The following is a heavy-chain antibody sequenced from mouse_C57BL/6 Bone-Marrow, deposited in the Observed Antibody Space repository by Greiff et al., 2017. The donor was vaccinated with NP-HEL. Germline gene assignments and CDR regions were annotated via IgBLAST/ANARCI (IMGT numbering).Heavy chain of an antibody. Sequence: EVKVVESGEGLVKPGGSLKLSCAASGFTFTRYTMSWVRPTPEKRLEWVAYISSGGDYIYYADTVKGRVTISIDNARNTLYLQMSSLKSEDTAMYYCTRDLGLYWYFDVWGTGTTVTVSS. CDR2: ISSGGDYI. J-gene: IGHJ1*03. CDR1: GFTFTRYT. CDR3: TRDLGLYWYFDV. V-gene: IGHV5-9-1*02. D-gene: IGHD4-1*01.